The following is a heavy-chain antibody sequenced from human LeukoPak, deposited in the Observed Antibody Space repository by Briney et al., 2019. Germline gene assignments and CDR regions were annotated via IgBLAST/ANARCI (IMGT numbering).Heavy chain of an antibody. D-gene: IGHD2-8*01. CDR1: GYTFTSYA. Sequence: ASVKVFCKASGYTFTSYAMHRVRQAPGQRLEWMGWINAGNGNTKYSQKFQGRVTITRDTSASTAYMELSSLRSEDTAVYYCARDGALAGVAFDIWGQGTMVTVSS. CDR3: ARDGALAGVAFDI. CDR2: INAGNGNT. J-gene: IGHJ3*02. V-gene: IGHV1-3*01.